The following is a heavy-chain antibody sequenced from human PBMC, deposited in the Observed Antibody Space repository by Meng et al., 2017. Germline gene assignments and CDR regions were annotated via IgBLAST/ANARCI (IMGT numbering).Heavy chain of an antibody. V-gene: IGHV3-11*04. D-gene: IGHD1-26*01. CDR2: ISSSGSTI. Sequence: QGRLVGSGVGLVKPRGYLRLSCAASGFTFSDYYMSWIRQAQGKGLEWVSYISSSGSTIYYADSVKGRFTISRDNAKNSLYLQMNSLRAEDTAVYYCATDSGSYYEAEYFQHWGQGTLVTVSS. CDR1: GFTFSDYY. J-gene: IGHJ1*01. CDR3: ATDSGSYYEAEYFQH.